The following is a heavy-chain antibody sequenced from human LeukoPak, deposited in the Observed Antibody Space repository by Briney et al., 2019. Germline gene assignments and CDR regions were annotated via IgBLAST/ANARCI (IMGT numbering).Heavy chain of an antibody. CDR2: MNPNSGNT. Sequence: VASVKVSCKASGYTFTSYDINWVRRATGQGLEWMGWMNPNSGNTGYAQKFQGRVTMTRNTSISTAYMELSSLRCEDTAVYYCARGHYYDSSGLQHWGQGTLVTVSS. V-gene: IGHV1-8*01. CDR1: GYTFTSYD. CDR3: ARGHYYDSSGLQH. D-gene: IGHD3-22*01. J-gene: IGHJ1*01.